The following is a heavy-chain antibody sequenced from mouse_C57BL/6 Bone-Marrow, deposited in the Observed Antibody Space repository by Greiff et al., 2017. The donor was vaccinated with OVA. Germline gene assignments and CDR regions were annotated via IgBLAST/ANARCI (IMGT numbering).Heavy chain of an antibody. J-gene: IGHJ2*01. Sequence: EVKLVESGGGLVKPGGSLKLSCAASGFTFSSYAMSWVRQTPEKRLEWVATISDGGSYTYYPANVKGRFTISRDNAKNNLYLQMSHLKSEDTAMYYCARALYGYDLFDYWGQGTTLTVSS. V-gene: IGHV5-4*03. CDR3: ARALYGYDLFDY. D-gene: IGHD2-2*01. CDR2: ISDGGSYT. CDR1: GFTFSSYA.